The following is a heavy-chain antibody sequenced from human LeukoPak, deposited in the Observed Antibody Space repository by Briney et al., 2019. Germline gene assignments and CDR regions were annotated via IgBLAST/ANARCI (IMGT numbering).Heavy chain of an antibody. D-gene: IGHD4-11*01. J-gene: IGHJ6*03. CDR3: ARDVLYSRTIGTYYMDV. V-gene: IGHV4-39*07. Sequence: SETLSLTCTAYGGSISSSSYYWGWIRQPPGKGLEWIGSLSYSGDTFYNPSLKSRVTISVDTSKNQFSLRLTSVTAADTAVYYCARDVLYSRTIGTYYMDVWGKGTTVTVSS. CDR2: LSYSGDT. CDR1: GGSISSSSYY.